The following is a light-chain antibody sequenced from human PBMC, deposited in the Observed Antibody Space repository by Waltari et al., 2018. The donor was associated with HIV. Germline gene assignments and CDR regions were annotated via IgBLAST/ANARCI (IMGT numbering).Light chain of an antibody. J-gene: IGLJ1*01. Sequence: SHELTQSPSLSVSPGQTASVTCSGDSLGTQYVYWDQHKPGQSPVLVTYQDTKRPCVIPELFSGSNSGNTATLTISGTQVMDEADYYCQAWDSNTAVFGSGTKVTVL. CDR3: QAWDSNTAV. CDR2: QDT. V-gene: IGLV3-1*01. CDR1: SLGTQY.